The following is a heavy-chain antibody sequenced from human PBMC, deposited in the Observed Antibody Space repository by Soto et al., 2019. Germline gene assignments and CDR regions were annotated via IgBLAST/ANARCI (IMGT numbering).Heavy chain of an antibody. CDR2: IYPGDSDT. Sequence: WESLKISCEGSGYSFTSYWIAWVRQMPGKGLEWMGIIYPGDSDTRYSPSFQGQVTISADKSIRTVYLQWSSLKASDTAMYYWARVAWNFYKTGDVWGQGTTVTV. CDR1: GYSFTSYW. J-gene: IGHJ6*02. D-gene: IGHD3-10*01. CDR3: ARVAWNFYKTGDV. V-gene: IGHV5-51*01.